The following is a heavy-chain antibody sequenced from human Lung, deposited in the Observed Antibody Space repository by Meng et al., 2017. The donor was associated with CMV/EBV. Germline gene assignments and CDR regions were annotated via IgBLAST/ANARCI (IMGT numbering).Heavy chain of an antibody. D-gene: IGHD6-19*01. CDR1: GFTFTSSA. Sequence: SXXVSXXASGFTFTSSAVQWVRQARGQRLEWIGWIVVGSGNTNYAQKFQERVTITRDMSTSTAYMELSSLRSEDTAVYYCAAEALKEQWLVYYYGMDVWGQGXTLTVSS. CDR2: IVVGSGNT. J-gene: IGHJ6*02. V-gene: IGHV1-58*01. CDR3: AAEALKEQWLVYYYGMDV.